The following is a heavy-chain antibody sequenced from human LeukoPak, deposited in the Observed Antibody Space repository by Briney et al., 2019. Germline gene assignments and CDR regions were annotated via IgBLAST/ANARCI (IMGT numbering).Heavy chain of an antibody. Sequence: PSETLSLTCTVSGGSISSYYWSWIRQPPGKGLEWIGYIYYSGSTNYNPSLKSRVTISVDTSKNQFSLKLSSVTAADTAVYYCAGTGVIGAFDIWGQGTMVTVSS. CDR2: IYYSGST. J-gene: IGHJ3*02. D-gene: IGHD3-10*01. CDR1: GGSISSYY. V-gene: IGHV4-59*01. CDR3: AGTGVIGAFDI.